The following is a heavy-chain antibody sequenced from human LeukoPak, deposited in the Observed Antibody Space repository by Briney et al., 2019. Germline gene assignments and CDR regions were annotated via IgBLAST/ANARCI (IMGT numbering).Heavy chain of an antibody. CDR1: GFAFSSYS. Sequence: GGSLRLSCAASGFAFSSYSMNWVRQAPGKGLEYVSAISSNGGSTYYANSVKGRFTISRDNSKNTLYLQMGSLRAEDMAVYYCARVGSSHYYMDVWGKGTTVTVSS. CDR3: ARVGSSHYYMDV. V-gene: IGHV3-64*01. D-gene: IGHD6-6*01. J-gene: IGHJ6*03. CDR2: ISSNGGST.